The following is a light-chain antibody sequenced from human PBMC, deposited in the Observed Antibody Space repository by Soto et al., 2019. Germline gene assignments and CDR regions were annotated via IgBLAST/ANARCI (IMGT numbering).Light chain of an antibody. V-gene: IGLV1-47*02. CDR2: VNN. CDR1: SSNIGSNY. J-gene: IGLJ1*01. Sequence: QAVVTQPPSASGTPGQRVTISCSGSSSNIGSNYVYWYQQLPGTAPKLLIYVNNNRPSGVPDRFSGSKSGTSASLAITGLQAEDEADYHCQSYDISLRGYVFGTGTKLTVL. CDR3: QSYDISLRGYV.